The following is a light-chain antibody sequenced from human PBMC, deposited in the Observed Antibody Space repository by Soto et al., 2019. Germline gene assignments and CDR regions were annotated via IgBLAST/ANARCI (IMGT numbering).Light chain of an antibody. V-gene: IGKV3-20*01. CDR2: DVS. J-gene: IGKJ2*01. CDR1: QSVRSSF. CDR3: QQYENSVMYT. Sequence: EIVLTQSPGTLSLSPGERATLSCRASQSVRSSFFAWYQQKPGQAPRLLIYDVSVRATGIPDRFSGSGSGTDFTLTINRLEPEDFAGYSCQQYENSVMYTFGQWTKLELK.